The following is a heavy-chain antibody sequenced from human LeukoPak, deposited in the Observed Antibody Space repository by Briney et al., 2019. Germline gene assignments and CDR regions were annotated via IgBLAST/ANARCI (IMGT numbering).Heavy chain of an antibody. CDR3: TTDEDWNYARKDV. J-gene: IGHJ6*02. D-gene: IGHD1-7*01. V-gene: IGHV3-15*04. Sequence: GGSLRLSCAASGFTLNYAWMSWVRQVPGKGLEWVGQTVSEIDGGTTDYATPVKGRFTISRDDSKSTLYLQMNSLKIEDTAVYYCTTDEDWNYARKDVWGQGATVIVSS. CDR1: GFTLNYAW. CDR2: TVSEIDGGTT.